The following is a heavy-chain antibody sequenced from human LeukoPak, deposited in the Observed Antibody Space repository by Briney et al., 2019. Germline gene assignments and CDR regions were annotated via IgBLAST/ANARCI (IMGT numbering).Heavy chain of an antibody. J-gene: IGHJ5*02. V-gene: IGHV4-30-2*01. D-gene: IGHD1-26*01. CDR1: GDSISRGGYY. Sequence: ALSLPCTVFGDSISRGGYYWGWIRQPPGRGLGWIGYIYHGGSTYYSASYYNPSLKSRVTISVDTSKNQFSLKITSVTAADTAVYYCARDRHSGSYSPFDPWGPGTLVTVSS. CDR3: ARDRHSGSYSPFDP. CDR2: IYHGGST.